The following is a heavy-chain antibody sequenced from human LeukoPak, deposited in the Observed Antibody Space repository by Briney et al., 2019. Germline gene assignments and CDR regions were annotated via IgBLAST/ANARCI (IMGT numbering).Heavy chain of an antibody. CDR3: ARVLWFGVTFDC. Sequence: SETLSLTCTVSGGSISSSSYYWGWIRQPPGKGLEWIGSIYYSGSTYYNPSLKSRVTMSVDTSKIQFSLKLSSVTAADTAAYYCARVLWFGVTFDCWGQGTLVTVSS. CDR1: GGSISSSSYY. D-gene: IGHD3-10*01. CDR2: IYYSGST. J-gene: IGHJ4*02. V-gene: IGHV4-39*07.